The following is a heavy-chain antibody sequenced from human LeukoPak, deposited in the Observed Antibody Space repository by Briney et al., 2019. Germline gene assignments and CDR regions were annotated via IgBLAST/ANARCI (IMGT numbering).Heavy chain of an antibody. V-gene: IGHV4-34*01. CDR3: ASTNGTTVVTPVY. D-gene: IGHD4-23*01. J-gene: IGHJ4*02. Sequence: SEPLSLTCAVYGGSFSGYYWSWIRQPPGKGLEWIGEINHSGSTNYNPSLKSRVTISVDTSKNQFSLKLSSVTAADTAVYYCASTNGTTVVTPVYWGQGTLVTVSS. CDR1: GGSFSGYY. CDR2: INHSGST.